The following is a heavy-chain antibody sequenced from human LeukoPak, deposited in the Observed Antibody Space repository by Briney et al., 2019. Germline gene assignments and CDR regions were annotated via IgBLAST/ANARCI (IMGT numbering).Heavy chain of an antibody. V-gene: IGHV4-39*07. J-gene: IGHJ4*02. CDR3: ARDLSVGGWDVLVDY. D-gene: IGHD6-19*01. CDR1: GGSISSSSYY. Sequence: SETLSLTCTVSGGSISSSSYYWGWIRQPPGKGLEWIGSIYYSGSTYYNPSLKSRVTISVDTSKNQFSLKLSSVTAADTAVYYCARDLSVGGWDVLVDYWGQGTLATVSS. CDR2: IYYSGST.